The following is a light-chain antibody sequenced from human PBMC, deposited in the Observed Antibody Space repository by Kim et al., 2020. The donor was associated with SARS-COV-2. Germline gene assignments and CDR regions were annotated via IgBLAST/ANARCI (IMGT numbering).Light chain of an antibody. CDR3: QAWDSSTNWV. CDR2: QGS. J-gene: IGLJ3*02. V-gene: IGLV3-1*01. Sequence: SPDRTASIPCFGDKLGYKQACCFQQKPGQAPVLVIYQGSKRPSGIPERFAGSNSGNTATLTISGTPAMDEADYYCQAWDSSTNWVFGGGTQLTVL. CDR1: KLGYKQ.